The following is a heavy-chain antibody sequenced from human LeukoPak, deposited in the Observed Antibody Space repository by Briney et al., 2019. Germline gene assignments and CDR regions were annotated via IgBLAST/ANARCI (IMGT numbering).Heavy chain of an antibody. D-gene: IGHD3-22*01. J-gene: IGHJ3*02. CDR2: IYYSGST. CDR1: GGSISSSSYY. Sequence: SETLSLTCTVSGGSISSSSYYWGWIRQPPGKGLEWIGSIYYSGSTYYNPSLKSRVTISVDTSKNQFSLNLTSVTAADTAVYYCARAGGTMTYHDAFDIWGQGTMVTVSS. CDR3: ARAGGTMTYHDAFDI. V-gene: IGHV4-39*07.